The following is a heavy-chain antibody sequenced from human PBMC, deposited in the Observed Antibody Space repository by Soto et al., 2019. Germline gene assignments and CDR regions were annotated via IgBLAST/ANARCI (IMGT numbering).Heavy chain of an antibody. Sequence: QVQLQESGPGLVKPSQTLSITCTVSGGSISSGGYYWSCIRPHPGKGLEWIGSIYYSGSTYYHASLKSRVTISVDTSKTQFSLKLSSVTSADTAVYYCASGVLHCGQGTLVTVSS. V-gene: IGHV4-31*03. CDR2: IYYSGST. D-gene: IGHD3-16*01. CDR1: GGSISSGGYY. CDR3: ASGVLH. J-gene: IGHJ4*02.